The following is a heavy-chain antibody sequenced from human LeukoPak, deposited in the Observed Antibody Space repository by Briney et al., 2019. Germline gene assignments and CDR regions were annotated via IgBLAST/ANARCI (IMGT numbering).Heavy chain of an antibody. CDR1: GFTFSSYG. D-gene: IGHD6-13*01. Sequence: GGSLRLSCAASGFTFSSYGMHWVRQAPGKGLEWVAAISFDGSYKYYADSVKGRFTISRDNSKNTLYLQMNSLRAEDTAVYYCAKDRVTAAGYYFDYWGQGTLVTVSS. J-gene: IGHJ4*02. CDR2: ISFDGSYK. V-gene: IGHV3-30*18. CDR3: AKDRVTAAGYYFDY.